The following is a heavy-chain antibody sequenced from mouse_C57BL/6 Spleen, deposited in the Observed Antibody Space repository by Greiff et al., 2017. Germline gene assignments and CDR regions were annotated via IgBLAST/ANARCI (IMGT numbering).Heavy chain of an antibody. D-gene: IGHD2-2*01. Sequence: EVQLQQSGPELVKPGASVKISCKASGYTFTDYYMNWVKQSHGKSLEWIGDINPNNGGTSYNQKFKGKATLTVDKSSSTAYMELRSLTSEDSAVYYCARGDGYDGGGYWGQGTTLTVSS. V-gene: IGHV1-26*01. CDR3: ARGDGYDGGGY. CDR1: GYTFTDYY. CDR2: INPNNGGT. J-gene: IGHJ2*01.